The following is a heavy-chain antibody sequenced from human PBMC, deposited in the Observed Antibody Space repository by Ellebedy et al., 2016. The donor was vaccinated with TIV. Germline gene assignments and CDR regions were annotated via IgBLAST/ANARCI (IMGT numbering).Heavy chain of an antibody. Sequence: PGGSLRLSCTASGFTFSAYGMHWVRQAPGKGLAWVAVIWAAGDIKYYADSVRGRFTISRDNSKNTLYLQMDSLRAEETALYYCAAATYCSNEVCVLNYWGQGTLVTVSS. CDR2: IWAAGDIK. D-gene: IGHD2-8*01. J-gene: IGHJ4*02. CDR1: GFTFSAYG. V-gene: IGHV3-33*01. CDR3: AAATYCSNEVCVLNY.